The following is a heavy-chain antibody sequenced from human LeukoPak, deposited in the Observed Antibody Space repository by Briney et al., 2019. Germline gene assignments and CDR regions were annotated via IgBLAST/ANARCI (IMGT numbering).Heavy chain of an antibody. J-gene: IGHJ4*02. CDR2: VSYTGNT. CDR1: GGSISSGTY. V-gene: IGHV4-39*01. CDR3: ARGVGVTGTFDY. Sequence: PSETLSLTCTVSGGSISSGTYWGWIRQPPGKGLEWIGSVSYTGNTYYNPSLKSRVTISIDTSTNQFSLNLGSVTAADTAVYHCARGVGVTGTFDYWGWGTLVTVSS. D-gene: IGHD6-19*01.